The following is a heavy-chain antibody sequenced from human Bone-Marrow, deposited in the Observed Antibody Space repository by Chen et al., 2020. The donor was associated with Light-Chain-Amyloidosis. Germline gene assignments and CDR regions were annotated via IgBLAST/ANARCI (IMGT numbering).Heavy chain of an antibody. CDR1: GFAFDDCA. D-gene: IGHD2-2*01. CDR2: ISWNSGSI. CDR3: AKDIIPAATGGWNWFDP. J-gene: IGHJ5*02. Sequence: EVQLVESGGGLVQRGRSLRLSCAASGFAFDDCAMHWVRQAPGKGLEWVSGISWNSGSIGYADSVKGRFTISRDNAKNSLYLQMNSLRAEDTALYYCAKDIIPAATGGWNWFDPWGQGTLVTVSS. V-gene: IGHV3-9*01.